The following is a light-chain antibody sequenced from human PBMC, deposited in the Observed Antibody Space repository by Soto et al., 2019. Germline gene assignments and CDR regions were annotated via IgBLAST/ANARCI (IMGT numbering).Light chain of an antibody. Sequence: QAVVTQEPSLTVSPGGTVTLTCASSTGAVTSGYYPNWFQQKPGQAPRALIYSTSNKHSWTPARFSGSLLGGKAALTLSGVQPEDEADYYCQSYDSSLSGSVVFGGGTKVTVL. J-gene: IGLJ2*01. CDR1: TGAVTSGYY. V-gene: IGLV7-43*01. CDR2: STS. CDR3: QSYDSSLSGSVV.